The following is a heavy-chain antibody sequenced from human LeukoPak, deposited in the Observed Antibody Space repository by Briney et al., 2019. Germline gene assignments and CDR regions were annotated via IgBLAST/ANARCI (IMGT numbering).Heavy chain of an antibody. CDR3: AKDRGGGDYDSSGYYYY. CDR2: ISGSGGTA. D-gene: IGHD3-22*01. CDR1: GFTFSIYA. Sequence: GGSLRLSCAASGFTFSIYAMSWVRQAPGKGLEWVSAISGSGGTAYYADSVKGRFTISRDNSKNTLYLQMNSLRAEDTAVYYCAKDRGGGDYDSSGYYYYWGQGTLVTVSS. V-gene: IGHV3-23*01. J-gene: IGHJ4*02.